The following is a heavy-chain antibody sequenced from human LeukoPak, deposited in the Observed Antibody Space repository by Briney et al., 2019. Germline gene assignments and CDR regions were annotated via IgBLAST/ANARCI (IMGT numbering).Heavy chain of an antibody. CDR3: ARDRGGTVDL. J-gene: IGHJ2*01. D-gene: IGHD1-1*01. CDR1: GYTFTSYY. Sequence: ASVKVSCKASGYTFTSYYMHWVRQAPGQGLEWMGIINPSGGSTSYAQKLQGRVTMTRDTSTSTVYMELSSLRSEDTAAYYCARDRGGTVDLWGRGTLVTVSS. CDR2: INPSGGST. V-gene: IGHV1-46*01.